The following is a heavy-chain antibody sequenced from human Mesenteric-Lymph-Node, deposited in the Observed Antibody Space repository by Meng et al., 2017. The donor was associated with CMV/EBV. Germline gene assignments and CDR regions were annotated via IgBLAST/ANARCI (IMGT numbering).Heavy chain of an antibody. Sequence: KAPGSTFTCSVMTWVRQAPGQGLEWMGWLNTYTGNPTYAQGFTGQFVFSLDTSVTTAYLQISTLKPEDTAVYYCTRELRYFDLVGYWGQGTLVTVSS. J-gene: IGHJ4*02. V-gene: IGHV7-4-1*02. CDR3: TRELRYFDLVGY. CDR2: LNTYTGNP. CDR1: GSTFTCSV. D-gene: IGHD3-9*01.